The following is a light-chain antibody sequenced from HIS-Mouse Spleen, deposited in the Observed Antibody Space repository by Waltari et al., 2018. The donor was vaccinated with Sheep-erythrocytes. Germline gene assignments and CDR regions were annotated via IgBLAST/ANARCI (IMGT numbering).Light chain of an antibody. V-gene: IGLV2-23*01. J-gene: IGLJ3*02. CDR3: CSYAGSSTPWV. CDR1: RSAVGSYNL. Sequence: QSALTQPASVSGSPGQSITISCTGTRSAVGSYNLVSWYQQHPGKAPNLMIYEGRKRPSGVSNRFSGSKSGNTASLTISGLQAEDEADYYCCSYAGSSTPWVFGGGTKLTVL. CDR2: EGR.